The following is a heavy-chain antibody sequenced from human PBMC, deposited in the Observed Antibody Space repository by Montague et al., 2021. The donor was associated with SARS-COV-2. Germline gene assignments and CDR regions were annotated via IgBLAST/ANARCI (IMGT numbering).Heavy chain of an antibody. CDR1: GYTFSSYS. D-gene: IGHD3-9*01. V-gene: IGHV3-21*01. CDR3: ARDKYYDILTGYYNY. Sequence: SLRLSCAASGYTFSSYSMNWVRQAPGKGLEWVSSISGSSSYIYYADSVKGRFTISRDNAKNSLYLQMNSLRAEDTAVYYCARDKYYDILTGYYNYWGQGTLVTVSS. J-gene: IGHJ4*02. CDR2: ISGSSSYI.